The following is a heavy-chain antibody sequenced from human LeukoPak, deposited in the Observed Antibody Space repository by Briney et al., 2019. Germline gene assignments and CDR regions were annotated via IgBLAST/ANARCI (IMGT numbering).Heavy chain of an antibody. CDR3: ARGGVFSSSWFAYFDY. Sequence: GESLKISCKGSGYSFTSYWIGWVRQMPGKGLEWMGIIYPGDSDTRYSPSFQGQVTISADKSINTAYLQWSSLKASDTAMYYCARGGVFSSSWFAYFDYWGQGTLVTVSS. J-gene: IGHJ4*02. D-gene: IGHD6-13*01. CDR1: GYSFTSYW. V-gene: IGHV5-51*01. CDR2: IYPGDSDT.